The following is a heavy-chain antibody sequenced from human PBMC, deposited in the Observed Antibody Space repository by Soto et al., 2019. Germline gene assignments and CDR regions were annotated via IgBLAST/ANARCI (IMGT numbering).Heavy chain of an antibody. CDR2: ISYDGSNK. CDR3: AGGDYYYYYYGMDG. D-gene: IGHD4-17*01. V-gene: IGHV3-30*03. CDR1: GFTFSSYG. Sequence: QVQLVESGGGVVQPGRSLRLSCAASGFTFSSYGMHWVRQAPGKGLEWVAVISYDGSNKYYADSVKGRFTISRDNSKNTLYLQMNSLRAEDTAVYYCAGGDYYYYYYGMDGWGQGTTVTVSS. J-gene: IGHJ6*02.